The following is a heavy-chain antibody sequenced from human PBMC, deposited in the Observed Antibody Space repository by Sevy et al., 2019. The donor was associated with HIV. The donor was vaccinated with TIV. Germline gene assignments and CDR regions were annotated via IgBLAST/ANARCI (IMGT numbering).Heavy chain of an antibody. D-gene: IGHD2-2*01. CDR2: ISGSHGTP. V-gene: IGHV3-23*01. CDR3: AKSEWGNIGFCTRSSCYPFDY. CDR1: GFTFTSYA. J-gene: IGHJ4*02. Sequence: GGSLRLSCAVSGFTFTSYAMSWVRQAPGKGLEWVSSISGSHGTPYYADSVKGRFTISRDNSKNTLYLQMSSLRAEDTAVYYCAKSEWGNIGFCTRSSCYPFDYWGQGTLVTVSS.